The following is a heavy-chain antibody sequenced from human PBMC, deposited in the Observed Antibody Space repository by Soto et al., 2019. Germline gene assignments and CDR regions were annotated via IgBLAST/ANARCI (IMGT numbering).Heavy chain of an antibody. CDR1: GFTFSSYA. CDR3: AKGRRGYCSGGSCYRYPFDY. D-gene: IGHD2-15*01. Sequence: EVQLLESGGGLVQPGGSLRLSCAASGFTFSSYAMSWVRQAPGKGLEWVSGISAGGSRTYYADSVKCRFTISRDNSKNTLYLQMNRLRDEDTALYYCAKGRRGYCSGGSCYRYPFDYWGQGTLVTVSS. J-gene: IGHJ4*02. CDR2: ISAGGSRT. V-gene: IGHV3-23*01.